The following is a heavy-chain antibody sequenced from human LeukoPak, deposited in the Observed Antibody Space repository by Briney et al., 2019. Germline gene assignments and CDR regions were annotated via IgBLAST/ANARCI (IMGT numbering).Heavy chain of an antibody. CDR2: IYYSGST. Sequence: SETLSLTCTVSGGSISSSSYYWGWIRQPPGKGLEWIGSIYYSGSTYYNPSLKSRVTISVDTSKNQFSLKLSSVTAAGTAVYYCTRQYYYDSSGYYFGYWGQGTLVTVSS. CDR1: GGSISSSSYY. CDR3: TRQYYYDSSGYYFGY. J-gene: IGHJ4*02. D-gene: IGHD3-22*01. V-gene: IGHV4-39*01.